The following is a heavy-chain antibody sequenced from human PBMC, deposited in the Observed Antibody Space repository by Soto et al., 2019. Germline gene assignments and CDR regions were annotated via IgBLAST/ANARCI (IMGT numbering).Heavy chain of an antibody. CDR1: GFSFTGYY. V-gene: IGHV1-2*02. Sequence: ASVKVSCKASGFSFTGYYIHWLRQAPGQGLEGMGWINAHSGGTEYAQNFQGRVTLTRDTSIATAYLTLTSLTSDDTALYYCAKDLTRQLAYWLDPWGQGTQVTVSS. CDR2: INAHSGGT. J-gene: IGHJ5*02. CDR3: AKDLTRQLAYWLDP. D-gene: IGHD6-6*01.